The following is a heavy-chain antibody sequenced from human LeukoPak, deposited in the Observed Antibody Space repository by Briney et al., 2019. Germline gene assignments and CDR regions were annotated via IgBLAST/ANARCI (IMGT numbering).Heavy chain of an antibody. CDR1: VITLNNYD. Sequence: QAGGSLRLSCAVSVITLNNYDMSWVRQAPGKGLEWGAGISDSGGSTKYADSLKGRFTIARDNRKNRLHLEMNSLRAEEMAVYFCAKRGVVIRVILVGFHNEAYYFESWGQGALVTVSS. J-gene: IGHJ4*02. D-gene: IGHD3/OR15-3a*01. CDR3: AKRGVVIRVILVGFHNEAYYFES. V-gene: IGHV3-23*01. CDR2: ISDSGGST.